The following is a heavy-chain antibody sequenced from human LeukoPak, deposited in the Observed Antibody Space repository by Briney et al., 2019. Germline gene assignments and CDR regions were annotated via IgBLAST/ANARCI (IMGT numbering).Heavy chain of an antibody. D-gene: IGHD3-9*01. CDR2: TYYSGST. J-gene: IGHJ4*02. V-gene: IGHV4-39*01. CDR3: ARRSITRYFDWLSDY. CDR1: GGSISSSSYY. Sequence: SETLSLTCTVSGGSISSSSYYWGWIRQPPGKGLEWIGSTYYSGSTYYNPSLKSRVTISVDTSKNQFSLKLSSVTAADTAVYYCARRSITRYFDWLSDYWGQGTLVTVSS.